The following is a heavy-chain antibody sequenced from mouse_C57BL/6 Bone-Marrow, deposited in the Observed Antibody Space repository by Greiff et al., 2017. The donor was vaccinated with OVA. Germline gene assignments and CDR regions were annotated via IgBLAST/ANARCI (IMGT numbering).Heavy chain of an antibody. J-gene: IGHJ1*03. CDR3: VRDYSKRYFDV. V-gene: IGHV10-1*01. Sequence: EVHLVESGGGLVQPKGSLKLSCAASGFSFNTYAMNWVRQAPGKGLEWVARIRSKSNNYATSYADSVKDRFTISRDDSESTLYLQMSSLKTEDTAMYYWVRDYSKRYFDVWGTGTTVTVSS. CDR1: GFSFNTYA. D-gene: IGHD2-5*01. CDR2: IRSKSNNYAT.